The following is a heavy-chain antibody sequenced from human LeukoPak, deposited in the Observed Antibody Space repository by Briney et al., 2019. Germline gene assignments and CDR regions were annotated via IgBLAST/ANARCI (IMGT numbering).Heavy chain of an antibody. CDR1: GYTLTDYY. CDR3: AAAYYYFYIDV. V-gene: IGHV1-46*01. Sequence: ASVKVSCKASGYTLTDYYIHWVRQAPGQGLEWMGIINPSGDSTTYAQKFQGRVTMTRDMSTTTVYMELSSLTSEDSAVYYCAAAYYYFYIDVWGTGTTVSVSS. CDR2: INPSGDST. J-gene: IGHJ6*03. D-gene: IGHD6-25*01.